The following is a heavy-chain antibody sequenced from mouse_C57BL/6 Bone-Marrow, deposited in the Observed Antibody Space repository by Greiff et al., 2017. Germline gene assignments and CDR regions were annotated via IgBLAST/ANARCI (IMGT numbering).Heavy chain of an antibody. CDR3: AIFVYYGSSY. CDR1: GYTFTDYY. CDR2: INPYNGGT. J-gene: IGHJ2*01. D-gene: IGHD1-1*01. V-gene: IGHV1-19*01. Sequence: EVQLVESGPVLVKPGASVKMSCKASGYTFTDYYMNWVKQSHGKSLEWIGVINPYNGGTSYNQKFKGKATLTVDKSSSTAYMELNSLTSEDSAVYYCAIFVYYGSSYWGQGTTLTVSS.